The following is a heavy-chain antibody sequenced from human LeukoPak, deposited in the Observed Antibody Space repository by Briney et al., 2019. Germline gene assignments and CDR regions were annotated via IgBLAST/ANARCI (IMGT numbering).Heavy chain of an antibody. CDR2: IFHTGST. CDR1: GDSISSGGYA. V-gene: IGHV4-30-2*01. D-gene: IGHD3-10*01. Sequence: SETLSLTCVVSGDSISSGGYAWSWIRQPPGKGLEWIGYIFHTGSTFYTPSLKSRATISVDNSKNQFSLRLSSVTAADTAVYHCARELWFANAPGSWLDPWGQGTVVTVST. CDR3: ARELWFANAPGSWLDP. J-gene: IGHJ5*02.